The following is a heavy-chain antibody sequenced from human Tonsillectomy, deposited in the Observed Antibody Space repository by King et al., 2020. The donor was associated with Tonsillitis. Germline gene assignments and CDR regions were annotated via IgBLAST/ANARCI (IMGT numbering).Heavy chain of an antibody. D-gene: IGHD3-10*01. J-gene: IGHJ4*02. V-gene: IGHV3-48*01. CDR3: ARSAYGSGSYYPCDY. CDR1: GLTFSTYS. Sequence: VQLVESGGGLVQPGGSLRLSCAASGLTFSTYSMNWVRQPPGKGLEWVSYISSDSSIMYYADSVKGRFTISRDNAKNSLYLQMNSLRAEDTAVYYCARSAYGSGSYYPCDYWGQGTLVTVSS. CDR2: ISSDSSIM.